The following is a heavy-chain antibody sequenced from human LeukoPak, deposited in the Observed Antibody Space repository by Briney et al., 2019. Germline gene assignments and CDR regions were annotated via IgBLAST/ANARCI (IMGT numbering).Heavy chain of an antibody. Sequence: SETLSLTCTVSGGSISSGNYYWSWIRQPAGKTLEWIGRIHTSGSTNYKPSLKSRVSISIDTSKNQFSLKLSSVTAADTAVYYCARDRDTAMPYYFDSWGQGTLVTVSS. J-gene: IGHJ4*02. CDR2: IHTSGST. V-gene: IGHV4-61*02. CDR1: GGSISSGNYY. CDR3: ARDRDTAMPYYFDS. D-gene: IGHD5-18*01.